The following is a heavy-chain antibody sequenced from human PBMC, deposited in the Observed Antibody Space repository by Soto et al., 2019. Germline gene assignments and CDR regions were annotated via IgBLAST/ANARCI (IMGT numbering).Heavy chain of an antibody. Sequence: GASVKVYWEACCYTSADCGIGWVRQAPGQGLEWMGWVSGNNGASNPAPKVQGRITMTLDTSTGVSYMALRSLRSDDTAIYYCVRDQKYFRVNGNWFDSWGQGTLVTVSS. CDR3: VRDQKYFRVNGNWFDS. D-gene: IGHD2-2*01. CDR2: VSGNNGAS. CDR1: CYTSADCG. V-gene: IGHV1-18*04. J-gene: IGHJ5*01.